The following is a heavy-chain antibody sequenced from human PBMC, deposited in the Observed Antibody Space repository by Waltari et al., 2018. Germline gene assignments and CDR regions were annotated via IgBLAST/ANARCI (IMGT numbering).Heavy chain of an antibody. CDR2: IYSGGRT. Sequence: EVQLVETGGGLIQPGGSLRLSCAASGFTVSSNYMSWVRQAPGKGLEWVAVIYSGGRTYYADSVKGRFTISRDNSKNTLYLQMNSLRAEDTAVYYCAREGPAGLYYFDYWGQGTLVTVSS. V-gene: IGHV3-53*02. CDR3: AREGPAGLYYFDY. CDR1: GFTVSSNY. J-gene: IGHJ4*02. D-gene: IGHD3-10*01.